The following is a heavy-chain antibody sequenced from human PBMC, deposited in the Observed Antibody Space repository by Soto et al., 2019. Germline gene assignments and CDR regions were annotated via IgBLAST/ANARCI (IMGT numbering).Heavy chain of an antibody. J-gene: IGHJ4*02. CDR1: GYTFTSYD. CDR3: ARGPLKYSSSWYGETYYFDY. Sequence: ASVKVSCKASGYTFTSYDINWVRQATGQGLEWMGWMNPNSGNTGYAQKFQGRVTMTRNTSISTAYMELSSLRSEDTAVYYCARGPLKYSSSWYGETYYFDYWGQGTLVTVSS. CDR2: MNPNSGNT. D-gene: IGHD6-13*01. V-gene: IGHV1-8*01.